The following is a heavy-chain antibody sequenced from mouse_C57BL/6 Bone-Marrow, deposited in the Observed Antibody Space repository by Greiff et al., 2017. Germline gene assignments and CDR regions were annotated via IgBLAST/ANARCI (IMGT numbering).Heavy chain of an antibody. CDR1: GYTFTSYW. V-gene: IGHV1-64*01. Sequence: QVQLQQPGAELVKPGASVKLSCKASGYTFTSYWMHWVKQRPGQGLEWIGMIHPNSGSTNYNEKFKSKATLTVDKSSSTAYMQRSSLTSEDSAVYYCAREVIVTTRYYAMDYWGQGTSVTVSS. CDR2: IHPNSGST. D-gene: IGHD2-5*01. J-gene: IGHJ4*01. CDR3: AREVIVTTRYYAMDY.